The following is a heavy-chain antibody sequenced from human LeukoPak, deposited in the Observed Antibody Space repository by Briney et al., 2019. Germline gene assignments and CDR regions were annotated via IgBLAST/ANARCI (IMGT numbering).Heavy chain of an antibody. V-gene: IGHV4-59*01. CDR2: IYYSGTT. D-gene: IGHD3-22*01. CDR3: ARCPADYYDSSGYYPNYFDY. Sequence: SETLSLTCTVSGDSISSYYWSWIRQPPGKGLEWIGYIYYSGTTNYNPSLKSRVRISVDTSKNQFSLKLSSVTAADTAVYYCARCPADYYDSSGYYPNYFDYWGQGTLVTVSS. CDR1: GDSISSYY. J-gene: IGHJ4*02.